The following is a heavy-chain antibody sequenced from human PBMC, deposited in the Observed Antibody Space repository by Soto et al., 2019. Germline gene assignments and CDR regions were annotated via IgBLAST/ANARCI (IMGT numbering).Heavy chain of an antibody. D-gene: IGHD3-10*01. Sequence: ASVKVSCKASGYTFTSYYMHWVRQAPGQGLEWMGIINPSGGSTSYAQKFQGRVTMTRDTSTSTVYMELSSLRSEDTAVYYCARALRFGELLKPLDYWGQGTLVTVSS. CDR2: INPSGGST. CDR3: ARALRFGELLKPLDY. V-gene: IGHV1-46*01. CDR1: GYTFTSYY. J-gene: IGHJ4*02.